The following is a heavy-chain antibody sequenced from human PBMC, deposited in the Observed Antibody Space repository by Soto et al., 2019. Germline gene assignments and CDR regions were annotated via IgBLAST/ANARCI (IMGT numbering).Heavy chain of an antibody. J-gene: IGHJ6*02. CDR3: ARGPFLITFGGVAGGMDV. CDR2: IYTSGST. V-gene: IGHV4-4*07. Sequence: PSETLSLTCTVSGGSISSYYWSWIRQPAGKGLEWIGRIYTSGSTNYNPSLKSRVTMSVDTSKNQFSLKLSSVTAADTAVYYCARGPFLITFGGVAGGMDVWGQGTTVTVSS. D-gene: IGHD3-16*01. CDR1: GGSISSYY.